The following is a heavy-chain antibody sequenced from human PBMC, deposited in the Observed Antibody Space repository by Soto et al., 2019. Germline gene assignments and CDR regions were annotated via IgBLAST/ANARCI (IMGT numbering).Heavy chain of an antibody. CDR1: GFTSSSYW. D-gene: IGHD3-16*01. CDR3: ARGPRLGFYGMDV. V-gene: IGHV3-74*01. J-gene: IGHJ6*02. CDR2: INSGDGSIT. Sequence: EVQLVESGGGLVQPGGSLRLSCAASGFTSSSYWMHWVRQAPGKGLVWVSRINSGDGSITGYADSVKGRFTVSRDNAKTTLYLQLNSLGVEDTAVYYCARGPRLGFYGMDVWGQGTTVTVSS.